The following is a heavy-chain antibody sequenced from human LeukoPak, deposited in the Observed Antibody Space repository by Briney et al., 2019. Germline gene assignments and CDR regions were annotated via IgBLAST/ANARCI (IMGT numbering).Heavy chain of an antibody. V-gene: IGHV3-30*02. CDR1: GFTFSPYG. CDR2: IQYDGNHQ. D-gene: IGHD6-13*01. CDR3: AKDSSWAFPD. Sequence: GGSLRLSCAASGFTFSPYGMHWVRQAPGKGLEWVAFIQYDGNHQNYVDSVKGRFTISRDNSKNTLHLQMNSLRAEDTAVYYCAKDSSWAFPDWGQGTLVTVSS. J-gene: IGHJ4*02.